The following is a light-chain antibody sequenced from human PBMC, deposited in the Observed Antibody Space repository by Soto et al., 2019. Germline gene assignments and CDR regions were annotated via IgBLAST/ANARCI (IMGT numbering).Light chain of an antibody. Sequence: DIQMTQSPSSLSASVGDRVTITCRASHSISTYLNWYQQKPGKAPKLLIYATSSLQSGVPSRFSGSGAGTDFTLSISTLQPEDFATYYCQQSDSTPRTFGQGTKLEIK. CDR2: ATS. J-gene: IGKJ2*01. CDR1: HSISTY. CDR3: QQSDSTPRT. V-gene: IGKV1-39*01.